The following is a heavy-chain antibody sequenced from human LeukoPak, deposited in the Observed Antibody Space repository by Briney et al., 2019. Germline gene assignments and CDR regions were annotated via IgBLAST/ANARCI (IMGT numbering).Heavy chain of an antibody. CDR3: ARDGTSTDDY. J-gene: IGHJ4*02. D-gene: IGHD2-2*01. CDR2: ISGNNDNP. Sequence: VASVKVSCKASGYTFSNFGISWVRQAPGQGLGWIGWISGNNDNPNYGQKFQGRLTVTTDSSTSTAYMELRNLRSDDAAVYYCARDGTSTDDYWGQGTLVTVSS. CDR1: GYTFSNFG. V-gene: IGHV1-18*01.